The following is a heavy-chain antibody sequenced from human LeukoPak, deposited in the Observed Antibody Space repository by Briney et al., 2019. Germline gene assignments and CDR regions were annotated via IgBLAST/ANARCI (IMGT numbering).Heavy chain of an antibody. CDR1: GFTFSSYA. CDR2: ISSNGGST. Sequence: PGGSLRLSCAASGFTFSSYAMHWVRQAPGKGLEYVSAISSNGGSTYYADSVKGRFTISRDNSKTTLYLQMDSLRAEDMAVYYCARDRDYGDYHDAFDIWGQGTVVTVSS. J-gene: IGHJ3*02. V-gene: IGHV3-64*02. D-gene: IGHD4-17*01. CDR3: ARDRDYGDYHDAFDI.